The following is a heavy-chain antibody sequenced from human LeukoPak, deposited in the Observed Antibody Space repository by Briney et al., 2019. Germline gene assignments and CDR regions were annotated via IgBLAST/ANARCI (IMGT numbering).Heavy chain of an antibody. CDR3: SAGTAVAADF. D-gene: IGHD6-19*01. CDR2: IRYDGSNK. V-gene: IGHV3-30*02. J-gene: IGHJ4*02. Sequence: GSLRLSCAASGFTFSSYGMHWVRQAPGKGLEWVAFIRYDGSNKYYADSVKGRFTISRDNAKNSLYLQMNRLRAEDTAVYYCSAGTAVAADFWGQGTLVTVSS. CDR1: GFTFSSYG.